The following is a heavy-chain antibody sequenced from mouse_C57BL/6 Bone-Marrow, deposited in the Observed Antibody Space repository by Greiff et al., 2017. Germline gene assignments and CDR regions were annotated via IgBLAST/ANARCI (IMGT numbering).Heavy chain of an antibody. D-gene: IGHD3-1*01. Sequence: QVQLKQSGAELARPGASVKLSCKASGYTFTSYGISWVKQRTGQGLEWIGEIYPRSGNTYYNEKFKGKATLTADKSSSTAYMELRSLTSEDSAVYFGASRGYWGQGTTLTVSS. CDR2: IYPRSGNT. V-gene: IGHV1-81*01. CDR1: GYTFTSYG. CDR3: ASRGY. J-gene: IGHJ2*01.